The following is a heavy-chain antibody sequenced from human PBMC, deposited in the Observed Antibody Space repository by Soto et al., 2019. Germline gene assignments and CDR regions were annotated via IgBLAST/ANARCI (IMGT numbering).Heavy chain of an antibody. CDR1: GGSISSYY. J-gene: IGHJ4*01. Sequence: SETLSLTCTVSGGSISSYYWSWIRQPPGKGLEWIGYIYYSGSTNYNPSLKSRVTISVDTSKNQLSLKLRSVTAADTAVYYCARHDGFSSGWIFDYWGHGTLVTVS. CDR2: IYYSGST. V-gene: IGHV4-59*08. D-gene: IGHD6-19*01. CDR3: ARHDGFSSGWIFDY.